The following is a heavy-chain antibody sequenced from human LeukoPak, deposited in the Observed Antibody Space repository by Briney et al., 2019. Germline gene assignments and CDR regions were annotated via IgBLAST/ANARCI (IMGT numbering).Heavy chain of an antibody. CDR3: AKDNLGAVAAPAAFDI. Sequence: GGSLRLSCTASEFTFSDYYMSWVRQAPGKGLEWVSVIYSGGSTYYADSVKGRFTISRDTSKNTLYLQMNSLRAEDTAVYYCAKDNLGAVAAPAAFDIWGQGTMVTVSS. CDR2: IYSGGST. D-gene: IGHD6-19*01. J-gene: IGHJ3*02. CDR1: EFTFSDYY. V-gene: IGHV3-53*01.